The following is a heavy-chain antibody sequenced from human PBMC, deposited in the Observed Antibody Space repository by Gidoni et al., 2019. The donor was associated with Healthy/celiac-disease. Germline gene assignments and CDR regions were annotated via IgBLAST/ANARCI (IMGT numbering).Heavy chain of an antibody. CDR1: GFTFRSYG. CDR3: AKRVGYSYAKVGLKTDQSYGMDV. V-gene: IGHV3-30*18. Sequence: QVQLVESGGGVVQPGRSLRLSCASSGFTFRSYGMHWVLQAPGKGLEWVAVISYDGSNKYYADSVKGRFTISRDNSKNTLYLQMNSLRAEDTAVYYCAKRVGYSYAKVGLKTDQSYGMDVWGQGTTVTDSS. D-gene: IGHD5-18*01. J-gene: IGHJ6*02. CDR2: ISYDGSNK.